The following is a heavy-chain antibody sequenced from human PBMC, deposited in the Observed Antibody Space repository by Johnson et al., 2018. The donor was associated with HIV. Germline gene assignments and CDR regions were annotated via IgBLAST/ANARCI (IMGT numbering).Heavy chain of an antibody. J-gene: IGHJ3*02. V-gene: IGHV3-30-3*02. D-gene: IGHD3-16*01. CDR3: TKMGALGAFDM. CDR1: GFTFSSYA. CDR2: ISYDGSNK. Sequence: QVQLVESGGGVVQPGRSLRLSCAASGFTFSSYAMHWVRQAPGKGLEWVAVISYDGSNKYYADSVKGRFTISRDNSKNTLSLQMNSLRAEDTAVYYCTKMGALGAFDMWGQGTMVIVAS.